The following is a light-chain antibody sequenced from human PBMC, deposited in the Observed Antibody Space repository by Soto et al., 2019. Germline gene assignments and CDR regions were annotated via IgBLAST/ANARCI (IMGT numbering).Light chain of an antibody. CDR3: QSYDTHTVV. J-gene: IGLJ2*01. Sequence: LTQPHSVSESPGKTVTISCTRSSGSIGSNSVQWYQQRPGSAPTTVIYEDDQRPSGVPNRFAGSIDRSSNSASLTISGLQTEDEADYYCQSYDTHTVVFGGGTKVTVL. CDR1: SGSIGSNS. V-gene: IGLV6-57*04. CDR2: EDD.